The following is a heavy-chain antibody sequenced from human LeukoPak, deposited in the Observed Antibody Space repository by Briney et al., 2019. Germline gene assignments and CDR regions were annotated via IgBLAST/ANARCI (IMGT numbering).Heavy chain of an antibody. V-gene: IGHV3-30*18. CDR1: GFTFSSYG. CDR2: ISYDGSNK. J-gene: IGHJ4*02. Sequence: GGSLRLSCAASGFTFSSYGWQWVRQAPGKGLEWVAVISYDGSNKYYADPVKGRFTTSRDNSKNTLYLQTNSLTAEDTAVYYCAKDLWGFGYCSSTSCYYFDYWGQGTLVTVSS. CDR3: AKDLWGFGYCSSTSCYYFDY. D-gene: IGHD2-2*03.